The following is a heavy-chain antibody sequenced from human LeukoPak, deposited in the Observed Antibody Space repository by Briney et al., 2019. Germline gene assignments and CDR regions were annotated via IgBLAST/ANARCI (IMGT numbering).Heavy chain of an antibody. V-gene: IGHV3-33*01. Sequence: GGSLRLSCAASGFTFSSYGMHWVRQAPGKGLEWVAVIWYDGSNKYYADSVKGRFTISRDNSKNTLYLQMNSLRAEDTAVYYCARGPYSYGPYYFDYWGQGTLVTVSS. CDR2: IWYDGSNK. CDR3: ARGPYSYGPYYFDY. D-gene: IGHD5-18*01. J-gene: IGHJ4*02. CDR1: GFTFSSYG.